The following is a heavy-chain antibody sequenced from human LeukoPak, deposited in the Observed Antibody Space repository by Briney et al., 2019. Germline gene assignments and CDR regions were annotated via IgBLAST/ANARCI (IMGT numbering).Heavy chain of an antibody. D-gene: IGHD3-10*01. Sequence: GGSLRLSCAASGFTFSSYGMHWVRQAPGKGLEWVANIKQDGSERNYVDSLRGRFTISRDNTKNSLSLQMNSLRVEDTAVYYCAYGGFFFNYWGQGTMVTVSS. CDR3: AYGGFFFNY. CDR1: GFTFSSYG. V-gene: IGHV3-7*01. J-gene: IGHJ4*02. CDR2: IKQDGSER.